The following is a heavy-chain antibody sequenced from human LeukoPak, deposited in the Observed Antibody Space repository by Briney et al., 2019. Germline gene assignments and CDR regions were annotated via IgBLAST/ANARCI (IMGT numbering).Heavy chain of an antibody. CDR2: ISGSGTVT. Sequence: GGSLRLSCAPSGFTFSNYAMDWVRRAPGKGLEWVAAISGSGTVTYYVDSVKGRFTISRDNSKKTLNLQMNSLRVDDTAVYYCAKGHSSWDYHGMDVWGQGTTVTVPS. CDR3: AKGHSSWDYHGMDV. CDR1: GFTFSNYA. D-gene: IGHD6-13*01. V-gene: IGHV3-23*01. J-gene: IGHJ6*02.